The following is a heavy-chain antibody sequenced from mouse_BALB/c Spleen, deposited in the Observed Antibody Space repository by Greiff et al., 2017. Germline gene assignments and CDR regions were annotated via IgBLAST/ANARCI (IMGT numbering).Heavy chain of an antibody. CDR2: IYWDDDK. D-gene: IGHD2-4*01. V-gene: IGHV8-12*01. Sequence: QVTLKESGPGILQPSQTLSLTCSFSGFSLSTSGMGVSWIRQPSGKGLEWLAHIYWDDDKRYTPSLKSRLTISKDTSRNQVFLKITSVDTADTATYYCARRIYYDLYAMDYWGQGTSVTVSS. CDR1: GFSLSTSGMG. J-gene: IGHJ4*01. CDR3: ARRIYYDLYAMDY.